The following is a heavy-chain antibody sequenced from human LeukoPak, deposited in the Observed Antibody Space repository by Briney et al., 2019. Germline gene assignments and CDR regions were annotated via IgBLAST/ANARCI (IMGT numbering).Heavy chain of an antibody. CDR3: ARPRYGSGSLDS. Sequence: RPSETLSLTRAVYGGSFSGHYWTWIRQPPGKGLEWIGEINHSGSTTYNPSLNSRVTISVDTSKNQFSLRLSSVTAADTAVYYCARPRYGSGSLDSWGQGTLVTVSS. D-gene: IGHD3-10*01. CDR1: GGSFSGHY. V-gene: IGHV4-34*01. J-gene: IGHJ4*02. CDR2: INHSGST.